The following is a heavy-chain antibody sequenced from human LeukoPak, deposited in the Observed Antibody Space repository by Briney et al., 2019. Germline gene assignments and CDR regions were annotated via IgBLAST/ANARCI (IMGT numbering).Heavy chain of an antibody. CDR1: GYTFTSYY. CDR2: INPSGGST. J-gene: IGHJ4*02. Sequence: ASVKVSCKASGYTFTSYYMHWVRQAPGQGLEWMGIINPSGGSTSYAQKFQGRVTMTRDTSTSTVYMELSSLRSEDTAVYYCARSPLWYCSSTSCSNFDYWGQGTLVTVSS. CDR3: ARSPLWYCSSTSCSNFDY. D-gene: IGHD2-2*01. V-gene: IGHV1-46*01.